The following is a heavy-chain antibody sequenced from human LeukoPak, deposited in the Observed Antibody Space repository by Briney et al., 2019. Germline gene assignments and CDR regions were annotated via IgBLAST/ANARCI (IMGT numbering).Heavy chain of an antibody. Sequence: GGSLRLYCAGSGFTFSYYWIQWDRQAPGKELVWVSRTSSDGTDTFYAYFVKDRFTISRDNAKNTLYLQMNSLRAEDTGVYYCARDFGPCRRAFDIWGQGTLVTVSS. D-gene: IGHD3-10*01. CDR3: ARDFGPCRRAFDI. V-gene: IGHV3-74*01. CDR2: TSSDGTDT. J-gene: IGHJ3*02. CDR1: GFTFSYYW.